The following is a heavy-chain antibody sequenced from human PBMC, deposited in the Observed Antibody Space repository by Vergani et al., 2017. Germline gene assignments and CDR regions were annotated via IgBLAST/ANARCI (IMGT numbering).Heavy chain of an antibody. D-gene: IGHD2-8*01. CDR1: GFSFRAYG. CDR2: MSFDGSNP. CDR3: AGGDARLPSDY. Sequence: QVQLVESGGGVVQPGKSLRLSCAASGFSFRAYGMHWVRQAPGQGLEWVAVMSFDGSNPNYGTSVSGRFSISRDNSRDTLCLQMNSLRTEDTAVYYCAGGDARLPSDYWGQGTLVTVSS. J-gene: IGHJ4*02. V-gene: IGHV3-30*03.